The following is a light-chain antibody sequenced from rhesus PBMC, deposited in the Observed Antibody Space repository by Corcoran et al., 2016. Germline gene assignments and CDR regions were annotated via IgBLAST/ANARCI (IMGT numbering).Light chain of an antibody. Sequence: DIQMTQSPSSLSASVGETVTITCRASQAISNYLTWYQQKPGKAPKPLLYYASYLPRGVPSRFSGSGSGTDFTLTISSLQPEGSAIYHCQQHNSDPFTFGPGTKLEIK. CDR1: QAISNY. J-gene: IGKJ3*01. V-gene: IGKV1S14*01. CDR2: YAS. CDR3: QQHNSDPFT.